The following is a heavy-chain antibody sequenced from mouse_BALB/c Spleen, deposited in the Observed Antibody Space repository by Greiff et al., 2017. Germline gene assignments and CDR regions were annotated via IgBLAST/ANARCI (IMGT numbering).Heavy chain of an antibody. V-gene: IGHV5-17*02. J-gene: IGHJ2*01. CDR2: ISSGSSTI. CDR1: GFTFSSFG. Sequence: EVMLVESGGGLVQPGGSRKLSCAASGFTFSSFGMHWVRQAPEKGLEWVAYISSGSSTIYYADTVKGRFTISRDNPKNTLFLQMTSLRSEDTAMYYCARKDGSSYYFDYWGQGTTLTVSS. CDR3: ARKDGSSYYFDY. D-gene: IGHD1-1*01.